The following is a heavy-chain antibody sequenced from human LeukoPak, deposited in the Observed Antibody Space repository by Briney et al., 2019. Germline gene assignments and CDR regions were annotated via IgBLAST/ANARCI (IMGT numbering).Heavy chain of an antibody. D-gene: IGHD3-3*01. CDR3: ARGTFGVVISPAYYYYGMDV. V-gene: IGHV3-30*03. J-gene: IGHJ6*02. CDR1: GFTFSNYG. Sequence: RPGGSLRLSCAASGFTFSNYGMHWVRQAPGKGLEWVAVISYDGSNKYYADSVKGRFTISRDNSKNTLYLQMSSLRPEDTAVYYCARGTFGVVISPAYYYYGMDVWGQGTTVTVSS. CDR2: ISYDGSNK.